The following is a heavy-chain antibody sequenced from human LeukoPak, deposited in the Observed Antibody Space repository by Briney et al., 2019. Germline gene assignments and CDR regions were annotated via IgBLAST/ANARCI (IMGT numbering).Heavy chain of an antibody. CDR3: ARVLYGSGSPYYYYGVDV. Sequence: SKTLSHTCTVSGDSISSGGLYWSWIRQHPGKGLEWIGYIYYSGSTYYNPSLKSRVTISVERSKNQFSLKLSSVTAADTAVYYCARVLYGSGSPYYYYGVDVWGQGTTVTVSS. CDR2: IYYSGST. V-gene: IGHV4-31*03. CDR1: GDSISSGGLY. J-gene: IGHJ6*02. D-gene: IGHD3-10*01.